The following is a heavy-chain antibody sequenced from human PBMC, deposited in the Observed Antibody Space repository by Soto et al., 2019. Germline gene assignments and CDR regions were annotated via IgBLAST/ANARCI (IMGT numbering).Heavy chain of an antibody. V-gene: IGHV3-66*01. CDR1: GFTVSTKY. CDR3: ARDPWAADY. Sequence: EVQLVESGGGLVQPGGSLRLSCAASGFTVSTKYMRWVRQAPGKGLEWVSVIYIGGSTFYADSVRGRFTISRDNSKNTVNLQINRLRAEDTAVYYCARDPWAADYWGQGTLVTVSS. D-gene: IGHD3-16*01. CDR2: IYIGGST. J-gene: IGHJ4*02.